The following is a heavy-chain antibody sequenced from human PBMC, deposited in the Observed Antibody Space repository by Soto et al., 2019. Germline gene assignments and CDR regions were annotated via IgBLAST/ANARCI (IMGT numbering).Heavy chain of an antibody. J-gene: IGHJ1*01. CDR3: AREENCSDGICYSEYFQR. Sequence: ASVKVSCKASGYIFSAYSMHWVRQAPGQGLEWMGVVNPSGGSTNYAQKFQGRITMTRDTSTSTVYMDLSSLTSEDTAVYYCAREENCSDGICYSEYFQRWGQGTLVTVSS. V-gene: IGHV1-46*01. D-gene: IGHD2-15*01. CDR1: GYIFSAYS. CDR2: VNPSGGST.